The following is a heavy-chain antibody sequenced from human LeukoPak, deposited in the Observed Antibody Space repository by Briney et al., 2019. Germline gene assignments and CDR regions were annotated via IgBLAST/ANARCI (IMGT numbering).Heavy chain of an antibody. CDR2: IYSAGVT. D-gene: IGHD3-16*01. V-gene: IGHV3-53*01. Sequence: GRSLRLSCAGSGFTVSGTFMTWVRQAPGKGLECVSLIYSAGVTHYADSVKGRFTISRDNAKNTLYLQMDSLRAKDTAVYYCAARGGGDYYGMDVWGQGTTVTVSS. CDR1: GFTVSGTF. CDR3: AARGGGDYYGMDV. J-gene: IGHJ6*02.